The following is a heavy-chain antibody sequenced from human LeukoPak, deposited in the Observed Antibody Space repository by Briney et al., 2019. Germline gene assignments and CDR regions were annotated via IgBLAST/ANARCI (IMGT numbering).Heavy chain of an antibody. CDR1: GVTLSPYG. D-gene: IGHD5-12*01. CDR3: AKDRTAGYDGLVDY. CDR2: ISYDGSNK. J-gene: IGHJ4*02. V-gene: IGHV3-30*18. Sequence: PGMSLRLSCAASGVTLSPYGMHWVRQAPGKGLEWVAVISYDGSNKYYTDSVKGRFTISRDNSKNTLYLQMNSLRAEDTAVYYCAKDRTAGYDGLVDYWGQGTLVTVSS.